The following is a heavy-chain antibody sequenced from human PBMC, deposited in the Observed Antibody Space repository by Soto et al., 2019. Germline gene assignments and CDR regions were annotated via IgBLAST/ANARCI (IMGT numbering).Heavy chain of an antibody. CDR3: ARLDGNDYDSSGYYYYYYGMDV. Sequence: QVQLVESGGGLVKPGGSLRLSCAASGFTFSDYYMSWIRQAPGKGLEWISYISSSGSTIYYADSVKGRFTISRDNAWNSLYLQMNSLRAEDTAVYYCARLDGNDYDSSGYYYYYYGMDVWGQGTTVTVSS. V-gene: IGHV3-11*01. D-gene: IGHD3-22*01. CDR2: ISSSGSTI. CDR1: GFTFSDYY. J-gene: IGHJ6*02.